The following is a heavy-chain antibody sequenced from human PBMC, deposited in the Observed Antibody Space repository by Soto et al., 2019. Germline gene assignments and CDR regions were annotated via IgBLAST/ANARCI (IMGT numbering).Heavy chain of an antibody. CDR3: TRHTVDY. J-gene: IGHJ4*02. CDR1: GFTFSSYG. CDR2: ISHDGNNQ. D-gene: IGHD5-18*01. V-gene: IGHV3-30*03. Sequence: GGSLRLSCAASGFTFSSYGIHWVRQAPGKGLEWVAVISHDGNNQNYADSVKGRFSISRDNSKNTLYLQMNSLKTEDTAVYYCTRHTVDYWGQGTLVTVSS.